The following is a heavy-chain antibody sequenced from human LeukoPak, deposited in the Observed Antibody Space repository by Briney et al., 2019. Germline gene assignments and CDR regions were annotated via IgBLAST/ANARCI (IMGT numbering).Heavy chain of an antibody. J-gene: IGHJ3*02. D-gene: IGHD5-18*01. CDR1: VYTFTVYY. V-gene: IGHV1-2*02. CDR3: ARDAQIQLWLKDAFDI. Sequence: ASVTVSCKSSVYTFTVYYMHWVRQAPGEGGEWVGWINPNRGGTNYSQKLQGRGTITRETASSTEYMELSRLRSDDTAVYYCARDAQIQLWLKDAFDIWGQGTMVTVSS. CDR2: INPNRGGT.